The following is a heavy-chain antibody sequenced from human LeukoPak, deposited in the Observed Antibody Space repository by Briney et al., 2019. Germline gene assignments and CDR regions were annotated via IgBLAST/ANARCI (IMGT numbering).Heavy chain of an antibody. CDR2: IKQDGSEK. Sequence: GGSLRLSCAASGFTFSSYWMSWVRQAPGKGLEWVADIKQDGSEKYYVDSVKGRFTVSRDNAKNSLYLQMNSLRAEDTAVYYCAREFGYQLEDAFDIWGQGTMVTVSS. V-gene: IGHV3-7*03. CDR1: GFTFSSYW. CDR3: AREFGYQLEDAFDI. D-gene: IGHD2-2*01. J-gene: IGHJ3*02.